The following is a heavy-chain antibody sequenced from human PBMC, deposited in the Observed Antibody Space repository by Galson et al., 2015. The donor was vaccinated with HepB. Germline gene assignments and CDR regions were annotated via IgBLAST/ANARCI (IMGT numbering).Heavy chain of an antibody. V-gene: IGHV1-18*01. Sequence: SVKVSCKASGYTFTSYGISWVRQAPGQGLEWMGWISAYNGNTNYAQKLQGRVTMTTDTSTSTAYMELRSLRSDDTAVYYCARGRTVTLRPIYYFDYWGQGTLVTVSS. CDR3: ARGRTVTLRPIYYFDY. CDR1: GYTFTSYG. J-gene: IGHJ4*02. CDR2: ISAYNGNT. D-gene: IGHD4-17*01.